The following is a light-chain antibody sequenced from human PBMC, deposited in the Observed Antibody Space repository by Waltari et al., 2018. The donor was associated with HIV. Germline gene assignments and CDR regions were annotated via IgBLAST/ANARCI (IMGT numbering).Light chain of an antibody. CDR1: QSVDSN. V-gene: IGKV3-15*01. CDR3: HQHNDWPFT. Sequence: IVMTQSPATLSVSPGERATLSCRASQSVDSNLAWYQQKPGQVPRLLIYGASTRATGIPARFSGSGSGTEFTLTISSLQSEDFAVYYCHQHNDWPFTFGPGTKVDVK. J-gene: IGKJ3*01. CDR2: GAS.